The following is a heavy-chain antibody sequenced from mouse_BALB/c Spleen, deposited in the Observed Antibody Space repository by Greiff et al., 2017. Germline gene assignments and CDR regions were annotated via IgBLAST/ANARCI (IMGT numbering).Heavy chain of an antibody. D-gene: IGHD2-1*01. V-gene: IGHV3-2*02. Sequence: EVKLVESGPGLVKPSQSLSLTCTVTGYSITSDYAWNWIRQFPGNKLEWMGYISYSGSTSYNPSLKSRISITRDTSKNQFFLQLNSVTTEDTATYYCASDYGNYVGYAMDYWGQGTSVTVSS. CDR1: GYSITSDYA. J-gene: IGHJ4*01. CDR3: ASDYGNYVGYAMDY. CDR2: ISYSGST.